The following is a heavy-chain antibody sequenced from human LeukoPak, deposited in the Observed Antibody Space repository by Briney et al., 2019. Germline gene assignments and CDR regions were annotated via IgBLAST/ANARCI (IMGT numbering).Heavy chain of an antibody. CDR3: ARVGIVGAVDAFDI. J-gene: IGHJ3*02. D-gene: IGHD1-26*01. CDR1: GGSISSYY. CDR2: IYYSGST. Sequence: PSETLSLTCTVSGGSISSYYWSWIRQPPGKGLEWIGYIYYSGSTNYNPSLKSRVTISVDTSKNQFSLKLSSVTAADTAVYYCARVGIVGAVDAFDIWGQGTMVAVSS. V-gene: IGHV4-59*01.